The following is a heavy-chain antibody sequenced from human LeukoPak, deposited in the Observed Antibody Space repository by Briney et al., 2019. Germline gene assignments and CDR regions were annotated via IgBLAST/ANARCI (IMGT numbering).Heavy chain of an antibody. Sequence: ASVKVSCKASGYTFTSYGISWVRQAPGQGLEWMGWISAYNGNTNYAQKLQGRVTMTTDTSTSTAYMELGSLRSDDTAVYYCARDRHDYVWGSYRNGYFDYWGQGTLVTVSS. V-gene: IGHV1-18*01. J-gene: IGHJ4*02. CDR2: ISAYNGNT. CDR1: GYTFTSYG. CDR3: ARDRHDYVWGSYRNGYFDY. D-gene: IGHD3-16*02.